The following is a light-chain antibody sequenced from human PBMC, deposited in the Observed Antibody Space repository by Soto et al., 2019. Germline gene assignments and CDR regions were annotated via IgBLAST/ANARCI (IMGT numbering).Light chain of an antibody. V-gene: IGKV3-15*01. CDR2: GAS. CDR3: LQYDDWHRT. CDR1: QSVRKN. Sequence: ILMTQSPSILSVSPGDRATLSCRACQSVRKNLAWYQQKPGQTPRLVIYGASNRATGVPARFSGSGSGTDFTLTISSLQSEDFEVYYCLQYDDWHRTFGQGTKVDIK. J-gene: IGKJ1*01.